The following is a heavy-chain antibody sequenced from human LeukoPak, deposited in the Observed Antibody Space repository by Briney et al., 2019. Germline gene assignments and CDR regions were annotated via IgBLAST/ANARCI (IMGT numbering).Heavy chain of an antibody. CDR2: ISYTGNTK. J-gene: IGHJ4*02. D-gene: IGHD6-6*01. V-gene: IGHV3-30*18. Sequence: GGSLRLSCAASGFTFNNYGMQWVRKAPGKGLEWVAVISYTGNTKYYVDSVKGRFTISRDNSKNTLYLQMNSLRAEDTAVYYCVKESDEYSSSSSDYWGQGTLVTVSS. CDR1: GFTFNNYG. CDR3: VKESDEYSSSSSDY.